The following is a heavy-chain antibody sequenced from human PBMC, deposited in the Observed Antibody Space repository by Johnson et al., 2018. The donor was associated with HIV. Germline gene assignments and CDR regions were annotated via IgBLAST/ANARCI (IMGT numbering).Heavy chain of an antibody. CDR3: ARDVTAGNDAFDI. Sequence: MQLVESGGGLVQPGGSLRLSCAASGFTVSSNYMSWVRQAPGKGLEWVSVIYSGGRSYYADSVKGRLTLSRDNSNNTLYLQLNSLRAEDTAVYYCARDVTAGNDAFDIWGQGTMVTVSS. J-gene: IGHJ3*02. D-gene: IGHD1-1*01. V-gene: IGHV3-66*02. CDR2: IYSGGRS. CDR1: GFTVSSNY.